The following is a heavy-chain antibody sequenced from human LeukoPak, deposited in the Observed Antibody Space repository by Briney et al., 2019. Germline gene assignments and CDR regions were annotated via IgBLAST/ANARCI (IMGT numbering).Heavy chain of an antibody. J-gene: IGHJ4*02. Sequence: PSETLSLTCTVSGDSISSYYWSWIRQPPGKGLELIGYIYTSGSTNHNPSLKSRVTISVDTAKNQFSLKLSSVTAADTAVYYCARHVSTSESENFDYWGQGTLVTVSS. V-gene: IGHV4-4*09. CDR1: GDSISSYY. CDR2: IYTSGST. D-gene: IGHD3-10*02. CDR3: ARHVSTSESENFDY.